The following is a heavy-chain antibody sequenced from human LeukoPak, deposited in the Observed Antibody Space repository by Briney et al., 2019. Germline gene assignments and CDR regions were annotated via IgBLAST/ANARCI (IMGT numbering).Heavy chain of an antibody. CDR1: GFTFSDYY. Sequence: PGGSLRLSCAASGFTFSDYYMSWIRQAPGEGLEWVSYISPRSSYSKHADSVKGRFTISRDNAENSLYLQMNSLRAEDTAVYYCARDGGENWFDPWGQGTLVTVSS. D-gene: IGHD2-21*01. J-gene: IGHJ5*02. CDR2: ISPRSSYS. CDR3: ARDGGENWFDP. V-gene: IGHV3-11*06.